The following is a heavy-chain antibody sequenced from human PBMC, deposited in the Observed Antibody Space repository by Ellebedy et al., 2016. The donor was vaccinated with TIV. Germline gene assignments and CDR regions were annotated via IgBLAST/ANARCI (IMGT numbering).Heavy chain of an antibody. V-gene: IGHV3-72*01. CDR1: GFTFSDHY. J-gene: IGHJ4*02. CDR3: SRDCAD. CDR2: SRHKGDNYIT. Sequence: PGGSLRLSCAASGFTFSDHYMDWVRQAPGTGLEYIGRSRHKGDNYITEYAASVQGRFTISRDESRNSLYLLMSSLRTEDTAVYYCSRDCADWGQGTLVTVSS.